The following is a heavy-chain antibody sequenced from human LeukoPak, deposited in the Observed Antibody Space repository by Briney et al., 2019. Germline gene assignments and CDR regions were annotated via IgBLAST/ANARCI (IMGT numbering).Heavy chain of an antibody. CDR2: ISSSSYI. V-gene: IGHV3-21*05. J-gene: IGHJ4*02. CDR3: ATMVRGVMSY. Sequence: GGSLRLSCAASGFTFSSYSMIWVRQAPGKGLEWVSYISSSSYIYYADSVKGRFTISRDNAKNSLYLQMNSLRAEDTAVYYCATMVRGVMSYWGQGTLVTVSS. D-gene: IGHD3-10*01. CDR1: GFTFSSYS.